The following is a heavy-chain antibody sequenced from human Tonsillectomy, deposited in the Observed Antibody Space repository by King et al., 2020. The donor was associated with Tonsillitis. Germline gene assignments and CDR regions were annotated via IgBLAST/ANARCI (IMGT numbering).Heavy chain of an antibody. Sequence: VQLVQSGAEVKKPGASVKVSCKASGYTFTSYGISWVRQAPGQGLEWMGWISAYNGNTNYAQKLQGRVTMTTDTSTSTAYMELRSLRSDDTAVYYCAREGTYDFWSGYYYYYGMDVWGHGTTVTVSS. CDR1: GYTFTSYG. D-gene: IGHD3-3*01. CDR2: ISAYNGNT. V-gene: IGHV1-18*01. CDR3: AREGTYDFWSGYYYYYGMDV. J-gene: IGHJ6*02.